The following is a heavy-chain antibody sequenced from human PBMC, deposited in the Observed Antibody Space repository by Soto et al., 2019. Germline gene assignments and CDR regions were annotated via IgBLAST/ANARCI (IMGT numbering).Heavy chain of an antibody. CDR2: ISANSGDT. Sequence: QVQLVQSGAEVKEPGASVRVSCKASGYTFSSYGFSWVRQAPGQGLEWVAWISANSGDTNSAQKFQGRVTLTTDTSTSTAYMDLRSLTSADTAIYYCARDFRDSYGGPSCIYFAFGGQGTLVTVSS. J-gene: IGHJ4*02. D-gene: IGHD5-18*01. CDR3: ARDFRDSYGGPSCIYFAF. CDR1: GYTFSSYG. V-gene: IGHV1-18*01.